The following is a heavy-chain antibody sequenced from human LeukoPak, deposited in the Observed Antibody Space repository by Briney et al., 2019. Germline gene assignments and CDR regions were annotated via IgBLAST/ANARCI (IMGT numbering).Heavy chain of an antibody. V-gene: IGHV3-7*01. CDR2: IREDGSEK. Sequence: AGDSLRLSCRAFGFTFGRHWMSWVRQAPGKGPEWVANIREDGSEKFYANSVKGRFTISRDNAKNSLYLQMNSLTVDDTAVYYCARDLWLGQRGLFYFEYWGQGAPVTVAS. CDR1: GFTFGRHW. J-gene: IGHJ4*02. CDR3: ARDLWLGQRGLFYFEY. D-gene: IGHD3-22*01.